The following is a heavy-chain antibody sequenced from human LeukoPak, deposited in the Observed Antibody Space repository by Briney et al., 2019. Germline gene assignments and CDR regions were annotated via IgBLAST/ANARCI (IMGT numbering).Heavy chain of an antibody. CDR3: ARESYYYGSDAGAFDI. CDR2: IYSGGST. D-gene: IGHD3-10*01. V-gene: IGHV3-53*01. Sequence: GGSLRLSCAASGFTFSSYAMSWVRQAPGKGLEWVSVIYSGGSTYYADSVKGRFTISRDNSKNTLYLQMNSLRAEDTAVYYCARESYYYGSDAGAFDIWGQGTMVTVSS. J-gene: IGHJ3*02. CDR1: GFTFSSYA.